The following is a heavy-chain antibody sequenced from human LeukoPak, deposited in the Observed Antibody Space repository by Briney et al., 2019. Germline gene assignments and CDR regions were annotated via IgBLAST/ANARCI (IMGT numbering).Heavy chain of an antibody. J-gene: IGHJ5*02. Sequence: ASVKVSCKASGYTFTSYGISWVRQAPGQGLEWRGWISDYNGNTNNAQKLQGRVTMTTDTSTSTAYMELRSLRSDDTAVYYCARDLYRDSLPVSWFDPWGQGTLVTVSS. CDR2: ISDYNGNT. V-gene: IGHV1-18*01. D-gene: IGHD4-11*01. CDR3: ARDLYRDSLPVSWFDP. CDR1: GYTFTSYG.